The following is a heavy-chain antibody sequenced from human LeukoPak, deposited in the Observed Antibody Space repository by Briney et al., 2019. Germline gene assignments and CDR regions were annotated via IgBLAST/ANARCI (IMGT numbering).Heavy chain of an antibody. V-gene: IGHV4-4*08. J-gene: IGHJ6*02. CDR3: ARDGGSSWSSYYYGMDV. CDR2: IYNSGNT. D-gene: IGHD6-13*01. Sequence: PSETLSLTCTVSGDSISSYSWSWIRQPPGKGLEWIGDIYNSGNTNYNPSLKSRVTMSVSTSKNQFSLSLSSVTAADMAVYYCARDGGSSWSSYYYGMDVWGQGTTVTVSS. CDR1: GDSISSYS.